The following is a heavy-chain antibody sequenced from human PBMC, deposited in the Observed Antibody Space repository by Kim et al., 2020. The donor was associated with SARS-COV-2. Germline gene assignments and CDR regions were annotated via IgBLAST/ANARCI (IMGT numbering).Heavy chain of an antibody. CDR2: MYYSGCT. J-gene: IGHJ4*02. D-gene: IGHD2-15*01. CDR3: SRQQLLLTPFDY. V-gene: IGHV4-39*01. Sequence: SETLSLTCTVSGGSISRSSYYWGWIRQPPGKGLEWIGSMYYSGCTYYNPSLKSRVSISVDTSKNQFSLKLSSVTAADTAVYYCSRQQLLLTPFDYWGQGTLVTVSS. CDR1: GGSISRSSYY.